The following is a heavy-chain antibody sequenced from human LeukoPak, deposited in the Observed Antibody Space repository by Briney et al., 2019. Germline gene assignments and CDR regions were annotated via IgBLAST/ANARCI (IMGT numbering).Heavy chain of an antibody. CDR1: GFTFSSYA. J-gene: IGHJ3*02. D-gene: IGHD3-22*01. Sequence: GSLRLSCAASGFTFSSYAMSWIRQPPGKGLEWIGEINHSGSTNYNPSLKSRVTISVDTSKNQFSLKLSSVTAADTAVYYCAARLTMSNAFDIWGQGTMVTVSS. CDR3: AARLTMSNAFDI. V-gene: IGHV4-34*08. CDR2: INHSGST.